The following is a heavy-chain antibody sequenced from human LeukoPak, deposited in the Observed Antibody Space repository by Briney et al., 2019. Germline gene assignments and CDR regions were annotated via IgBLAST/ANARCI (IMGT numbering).Heavy chain of an antibody. D-gene: IGHD4-23*01. V-gene: IGHV4-34*01. CDR3: ASLALKGGNSGYYYYYMDV. Sequence: SETLSLTCAVYGGSFSGYYWSWIRQPPGKGLEWIGEINHSGSTNYNPSLKSRVTISVDTSKNQFSLKLSSVTAADTAVYYCASLALKGGNSGYYYYYMDVWGKGTTVTISS. CDR1: GGSFSGYY. CDR2: INHSGST. J-gene: IGHJ6*03.